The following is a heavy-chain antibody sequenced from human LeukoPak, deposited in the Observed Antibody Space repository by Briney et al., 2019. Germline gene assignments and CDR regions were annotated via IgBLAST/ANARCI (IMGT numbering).Heavy chain of an antibody. D-gene: IGHD3-3*01. J-gene: IGHJ4*02. CDR1: GGSISSYY. V-gene: IGHV4-59*01. CDR2: IYYSGST. Sequence: SETLSPTCTVSGGSISSYYWSWIRQPPGKGLEWIGYIYYSGSTNYNPSLKSRVTISVDTSKNQFSLKLSSVTAADTAVYYCARADPFGVVSHWGQGTLVTVSS. CDR3: ARADPFGVVSH.